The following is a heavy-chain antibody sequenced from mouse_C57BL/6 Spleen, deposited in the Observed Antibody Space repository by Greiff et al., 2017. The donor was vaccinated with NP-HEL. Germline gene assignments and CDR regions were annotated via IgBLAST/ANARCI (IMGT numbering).Heavy chain of an antibody. J-gene: IGHJ2*01. D-gene: IGHD1-1*01. CDR3: ARDYGSSYDVYYFDY. Sequence: VQLQQSGPELVKPGASVKMSCKASGYTFTDYNMHWVKQSHGKSLEWIGYINPNNGGTSYNQKFKGKATLTVNKSSSTAYMELRSLTSEDSAVYYCARDYGSSYDVYYFDYWGQGTTLTVSS. CDR2: INPNNGGT. CDR1: GYTFTDYN. V-gene: IGHV1-22*01.